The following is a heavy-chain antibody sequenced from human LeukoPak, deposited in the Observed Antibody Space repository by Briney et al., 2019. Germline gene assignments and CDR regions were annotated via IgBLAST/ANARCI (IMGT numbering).Heavy chain of an antibody. CDR3: ARDLSYGYDY. CDR2: INRDGSGT. J-gene: IGHJ4*02. CDR1: GFTFSSYW. V-gene: IGHV3-74*01. Sequence: GGSLRLSCAASGFTFSSYWMHWVRQAPGKGLVWVSRINRDGSGTSYADSVKGRFTISRDNAKNTVYLQMNSLRAEDTAVYYCARDLSYGYDYWGQGTLVTVSS. D-gene: IGHD5-18*01.